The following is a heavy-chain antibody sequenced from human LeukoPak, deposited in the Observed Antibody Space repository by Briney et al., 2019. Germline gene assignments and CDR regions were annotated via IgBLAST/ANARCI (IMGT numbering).Heavy chain of an antibody. J-gene: IGHJ6*03. V-gene: IGHV4-59*01. CDR2: NYYSGST. D-gene: IGHD4-17*01. CDR3: ARVPPTVTAGRYYYCYMDV. Sequence: SEPLSLTCTVSGGSINSYYWSWIRQPPGKGPEWIGYNYYSGSTTYNPSLKSRVTISVDTSKNQFSLKVSSVTAADTAVYYCARVPPTVTAGRYYYCYMDVWGKGTTVTVSS. CDR1: GGSINSYY.